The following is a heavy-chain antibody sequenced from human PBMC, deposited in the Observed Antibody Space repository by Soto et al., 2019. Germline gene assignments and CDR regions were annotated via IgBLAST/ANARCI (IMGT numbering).Heavy chain of an antibody. V-gene: IGHV1-3*04. CDR1: GYTFTSDA. D-gene: IGHD1-26*01. J-gene: IGHJ4*02. CDR3: ARDRKWDPRGVDDQQDDYFDH. CDR2: VDTGNGNT. Sequence: ASVMFSCKASGYTFTSDAMRWLRQARGQSLEWMGLVDTGNGNTEYSQKFQGRVTISRYTFAKIVDMELSRLRPEDTAVYYCARDRKWDPRGVDDQQDDYFDHWGQGTPVTVSS.